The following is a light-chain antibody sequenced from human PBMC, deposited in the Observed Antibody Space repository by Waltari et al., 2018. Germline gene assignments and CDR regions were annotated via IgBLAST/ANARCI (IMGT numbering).Light chain of an antibody. Sequence: QSALTQPPSVSGSPGQSVTIPCTRTPSDVGGYHHVSWYQQHPGKAPKLMIYDVSKRPSGVPDRFSGSKSGNTASLTISGLQAEDEADYYCCSYAGSYTLVFCGGTKLTVL. CDR1: PSDVGGYHH. CDR2: DVS. J-gene: IGLJ2*01. V-gene: IGLV2-11*01. CDR3: CSYAGSYTLV.